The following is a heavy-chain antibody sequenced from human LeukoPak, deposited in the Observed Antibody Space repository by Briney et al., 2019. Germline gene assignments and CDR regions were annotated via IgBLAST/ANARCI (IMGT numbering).Heavy chain of an antibody. V-gene: IGHV3-9*01. CDR2: ISWNSGSI. D-gene: IGHD6-6*01. CDR1: GFTFDDYA. J-gene: IGHJ4*02. CDR3: ACSSN. Sequence: GRSLRLSCAASGFTFDDYAMHWVRQAPGKGLEWVSGISWNSGSIGYADSVKGRFTISRDNAKNSLYLQMNSLRAEDTALYYCACSSNWGQGTLVTVSS.